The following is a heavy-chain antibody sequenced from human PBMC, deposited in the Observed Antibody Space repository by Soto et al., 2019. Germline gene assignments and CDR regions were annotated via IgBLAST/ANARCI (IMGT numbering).Heavy chain of an antibody. J-gene: IGHJ4*02. CDR1: GYTFTSYA. CDR3: ARDVSSDYDFWSGYKGPLDY. Sequence: QVQLVQSGAEVKKPGASVRVSCKASGYTFTSYAMHWVRQAPGQRLEWMGWIHAGNGNTKYSPRFQGRFTITRDTSASTAYMELRSLRSEDTAVYYCARDVSSDYDFWSGYKGPLDYWGQGTLVTVSS. CDR2: IHAGNGNT. D-gene: IGHD3-3*01. V-gene: IGHV1-3*01.